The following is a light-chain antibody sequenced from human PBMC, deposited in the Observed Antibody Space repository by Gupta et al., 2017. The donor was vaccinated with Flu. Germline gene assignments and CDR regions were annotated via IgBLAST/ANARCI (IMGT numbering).Light chain of an antibody. V-gene: IGKV2-28*01. CDR1: QSLLYSNGYNY. CDR2: LGS. CDR3: RQALQTPFT. Sequence: VTPGEPASISCRSSQSLLYSNGYNYLDWYLQKPGQSPQLLIYLGSNRASGVPDRFSGSGSGTDFTLKISRVEAEDVGVYYCRQALQTPFTFGPGTKVDIK. J-gene: IGKJ3*01.